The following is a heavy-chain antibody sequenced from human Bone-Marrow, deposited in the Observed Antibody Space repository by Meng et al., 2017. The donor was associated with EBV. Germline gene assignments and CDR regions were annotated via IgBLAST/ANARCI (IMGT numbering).Heavy chain of an antibody. J-gene: IGHJ4*02. CDR1: GYTFTSYA. D-gene: IGHD3-10*01. CDR3: ARDRFDSGSYYIDY. Sequence: QVQLVQSGAEVKQPGASVKVSCKASGYTFTSYAMHWVRQAPGQRLEWMGWINAGNGNTKYSQKFQGRVTITRDTSASTAYMELSSLRSEDTAVYYCARDRFDSGSYYIDYWGQGTLVTVSS. CDR2: INAGNGNT. V-gene: IGHV1-3*01.